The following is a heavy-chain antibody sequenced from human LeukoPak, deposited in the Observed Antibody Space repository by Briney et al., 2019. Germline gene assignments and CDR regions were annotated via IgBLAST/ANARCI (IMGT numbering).Heavy chain of an antibody. Sequence: GRSLRLSCAASGFTFSSYGMHWVRQAPGKGLEWVAVIWYDGSNKYYADSVKGRFTISRDNSKNTLYLQMNSLRAEDTAAYYCARDTPHDSSGYYYFGQGTLVTVSS. V-gene: IGHV3-33*01. CDR3: ARDTPHDSSGYYY. CDR2: IWYDGSNK. D-gene: IGHD3-22*01. CDR1: GFTFSSYG. J-gene: IGHJ4*02.